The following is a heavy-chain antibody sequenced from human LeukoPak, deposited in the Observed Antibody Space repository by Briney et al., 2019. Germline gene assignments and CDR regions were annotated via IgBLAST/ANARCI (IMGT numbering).Heavy chain of an antibody. CDR2: IYYSGST. V-gene: IGHV4-59*01. CDR3: AREGVNYGMDV. D-gene: IGHD3-10*01. CDR1: GGSISSYY. Sequence: SETLSLTCTVSGGSISSYYWSWIRQPPGKGLEWIGYIYYSGSTNYNPSLKSRVTISVDTSKNQFSLKLSSVTAADAAVYYCAREGVNYGMDVWGQGTTVTVSS. J-gene: IGHJ6*02.